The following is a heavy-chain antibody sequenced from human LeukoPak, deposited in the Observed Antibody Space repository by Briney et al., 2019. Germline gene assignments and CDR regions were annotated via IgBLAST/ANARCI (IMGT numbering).Heavy chain of an antibody. D-gene: IGHD3-3*01. CDR2: IRFDGRNK. V-gene: IGHV3-30*02. Sequence: GGSLRLSCAASGFTFSSYGMHWVRQAPGKGLEWVAFIRFDGRNKYYADSVKGRFTISRDNSKNTLYLQMHSLRAEDTAVYYCARGYYDFWSGTDYWGQGTLVTVSS. J-gene: IGHJ4*02. CDR1: GFTFSSYG. CDR3: ARGYYDFWSGTDY.